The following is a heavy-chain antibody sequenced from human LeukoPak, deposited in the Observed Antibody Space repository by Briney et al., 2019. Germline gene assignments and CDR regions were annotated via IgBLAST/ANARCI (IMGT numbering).Heavy chain of an antibody. J-gene: IGHJ6*02. CDR3: AREVVIFPDYYYYGMGV. CDR1: GFIFSSYW. V-gene: IGHV3-74*01. CDR2: INSDGSST. D-gene: IGHD3-9*01. Sequence: GGSLRLSCAASGFIFSSYWMHWVRQAPGKGLVWVSRINSDGSSTSYADSVEGRFTISRDNAKNSLFLQMNSLRADDTAVYYCAREVVIFPDYYYYGMGVWGQGTTVTVSS.